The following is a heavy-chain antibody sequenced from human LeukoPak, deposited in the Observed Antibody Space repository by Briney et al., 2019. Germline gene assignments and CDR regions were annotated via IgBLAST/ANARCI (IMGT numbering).Heavy chain of an antibody. Sequence: SETLSLTCTVSGGSISGDYWSWIRQPPGQGLEWIGYIYYSGSTNYNPSLKSRVTISVDTSKNQFSLKLSSVTAADTAVYYCARDLGYYRYWGQGTLVTVSS. V-gene: IGHV4-59*01. J-gene: IGHJ4*02. CDR2: IYYSGST. CDR3: ARDLGYYRY. CDR1: GGSISGDY. D-gene: IGHD3-10*01.